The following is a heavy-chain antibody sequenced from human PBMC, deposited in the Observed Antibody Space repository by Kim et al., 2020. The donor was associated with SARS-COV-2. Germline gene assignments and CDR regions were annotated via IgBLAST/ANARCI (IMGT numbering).Heavy chain of an antibody. J-gene: IGHJ6*01. Sequence: SETLSLTCTVSGGSISSSYCHWIRQPPGKGLEWIGYFYYSGSTNYNPSLKSRVTISGDTSKNQVSLKLYSVTAADTAVYFCARSVYGSGSYLYYGMDVWG. CDR3: ARSVYGSGSYLYYGMDV. CDR1: GGSISSSY. V-gene: IGHV4-59*13. CDR2: FYYSGST. D-gene: IGHD3-10*01.